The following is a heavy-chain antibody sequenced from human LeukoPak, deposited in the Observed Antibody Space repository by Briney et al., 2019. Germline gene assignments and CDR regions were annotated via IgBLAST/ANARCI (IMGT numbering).Heavy chain of an antibody. V-gene: IGHV3-53*01. J-gene: IGHJ4*02. CDR2: IYSGGST. CDR1: GFIVSSNY. Sequence: GGSLRLPCAASGFIVSSNYMSWVRQAPGKGLEWVSVIYSGGSTYYADSVKGRFTISRDNSKNTLYLQMNSLRAEDTAVYYCARDSSFKGFDYWGQGTLVTVSS. D-gene: IGHD6-19*01. CDR3: ARDSSFKGFDY.